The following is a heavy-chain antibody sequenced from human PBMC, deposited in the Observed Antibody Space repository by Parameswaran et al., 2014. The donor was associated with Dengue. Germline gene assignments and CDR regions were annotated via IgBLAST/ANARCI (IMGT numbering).Heavy chain of an antibody. CDR3: AGLGGYQLLQFDY. Sequence: VRQAPGKGLEWIGYIYYSGSTYYNPSLKSRVTISVDTSKNQFSLKLSSVTAADTAVYYCAGLGGYQLLQFDYWGQGTLVTVSS. CDR2: IYYSGST. V-gene: IGHV4-31*02. D-gene: IGHD2-2*01. J-gene: IGHJ4*02.